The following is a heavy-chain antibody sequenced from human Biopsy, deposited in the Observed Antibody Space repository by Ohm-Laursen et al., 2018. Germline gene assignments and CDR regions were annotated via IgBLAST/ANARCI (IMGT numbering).Heavy chain of an antibody. V-gene: IGHV4-31*01. CDR2: IFNSANT. D-gene: IGHD2-21*02. CDR1: GGSISSGGSY. Sequence: SQTLSLTCTVSGGSISSGGSYWSWIRQRPGKGLEWIGYIFNSANTYYNPSLKNLITISGDTSKNQFSLKLNSVTAADTAVYYCARGDAVTVIRGLYYWGQGALVTVSS. CDR3: ARGDAVTVIRGLYY. J-gene: IGHJ4*02.